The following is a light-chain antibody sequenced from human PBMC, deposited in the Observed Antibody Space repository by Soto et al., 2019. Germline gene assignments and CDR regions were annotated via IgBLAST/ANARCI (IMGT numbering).Light chain of an antibody. J-gene: IGLJ2*01. V-gene: IGLV1-40*01. CDR1: SSNIGAGYD. Sequence: QSVLTQPPSVSGAPGQRVTISCTGSSSNIGAGYDVHWYQQLPGTASKLLICGNSNRPSGVPDRFSGSKSGTSASLAITGLQAEDEADYYCQSYDSSLSVGVFGGGTKLTVL. CDR2: GNS. CDR3: QSYDSSLSVGV.